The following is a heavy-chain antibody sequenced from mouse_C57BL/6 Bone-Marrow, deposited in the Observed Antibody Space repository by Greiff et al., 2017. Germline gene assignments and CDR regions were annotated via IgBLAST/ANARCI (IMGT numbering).Heavy chain of an antibody. CDR2: IHPNSGST. V-gene: IGHV1-64*01. Sequence: QVQLKQPGAELVKPGASVKLSCKASGYTFTSYWMHWVKQRPGQGLEWIGMIHPNSGSTNYNEKFKSKATLTVDKSSRPAYMQLTSLTSEDSAVYYCKRSGSDYWGQGTTLTVSS. J-gene: IGHJ2*01. CDR1: GYTFTSYW. CDR3: KRSGSDY.